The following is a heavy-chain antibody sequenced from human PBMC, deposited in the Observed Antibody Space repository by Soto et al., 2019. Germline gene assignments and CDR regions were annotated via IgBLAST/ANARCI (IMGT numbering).Heavy chain of an antibody. Sequence: GGSLRLSCAASGFTFSSYGMHWVRQAPGKGLEWVAVISYDGSNKYYADSVKGRFTISRDNSKNTLYLQMNSLRAEDTAVYYCAKGVVGDLGGYFDYWGQGXLVTVYS. CDR3: AKGVVGDLGGYFDY. CDR1: GFTFSSYG. J-gene: IGHJ4*02. D-gene: IGHD3-16*01. V-gene: IGHV3-30*18. CDR2: ISYDGSNK.